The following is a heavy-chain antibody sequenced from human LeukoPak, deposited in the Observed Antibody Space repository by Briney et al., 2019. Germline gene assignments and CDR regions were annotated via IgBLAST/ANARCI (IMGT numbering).Heavy chain of an antibody. Sequence: KASETLSLTCTVSGGSISSYYWGWIRQPPGKGLEWIGSIYYSGSTYYNPSLKSRVTISVDTSKNQFSLKLSSVTAADTAAYYCARHLSSSEPFDYWGQGTLVTVSS. CDR3: ARHLSSSEPFDY. J-gene: IGHJ4*02. CDR2: IYYSGST. D-gene: IGHD6-13*01. CDR1: GGSISSYY. V-gene: IGHV4-39*01.